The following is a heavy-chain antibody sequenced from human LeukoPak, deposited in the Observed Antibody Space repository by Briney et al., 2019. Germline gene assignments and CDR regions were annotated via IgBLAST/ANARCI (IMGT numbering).Heavy chain of an antibody. D-gene: IGHD3-10*01. J-gene: IGHJ4*02. Sequence: KSSETLSLTCAVYGGSFSGYFWSWIRQPPGKGLDWDGEINHSGNTNYNPSLKSRATISVDTSKSQFSLKLSTVTAADTAVYYCARRYDDLGSPLNDWGRGTLVTVSS. CDR3: ARRYDDLGSPLND. CDR2: INHSGNT. CDR1: GGSFSGYF. V-gene: IGHV4-34*01.